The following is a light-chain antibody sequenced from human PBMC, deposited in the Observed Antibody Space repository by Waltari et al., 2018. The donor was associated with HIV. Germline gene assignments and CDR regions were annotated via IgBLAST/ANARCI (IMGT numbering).Light chain of an antibody. Sequence: EIVMTQSPATLSVSPGERATLSCRASQSVRSNFAWYQQKPGQAPRLLIYGASTRATGIPVRFTGSGSGTEFILTISSLQSEDFAVYYCQQYNNWPSITFGQGTRLEIK. CDR2: GAS. J-gene: IGKJ5*01. CDR1: QSVRSN. V-gene: IGKV3-15*01. CDR3: QQYNNWPSIT.